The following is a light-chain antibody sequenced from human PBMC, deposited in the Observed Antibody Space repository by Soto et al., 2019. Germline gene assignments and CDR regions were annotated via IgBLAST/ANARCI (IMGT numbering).Light chain of an antibody. V-gene: IGKV3-15*01. CDR1: QSVSTN. Sequence: EIVVTQSPATLSVSPGERTILSCRTSQSVSTNLAWYQQKPGQAPRLLIYGASTRATGIAARFGGSGSASAFTLATSSLQSDDFEVYYCQQYNDWPTLTIGPGTEVDI. J-gene: IGKJ3*01. CDR2: GAS. CDR3: QQYNDWPTLT.